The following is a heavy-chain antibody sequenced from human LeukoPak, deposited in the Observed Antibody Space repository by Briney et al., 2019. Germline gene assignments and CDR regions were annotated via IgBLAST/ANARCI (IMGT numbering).Heavy chain of an antibody. V-gene: IGHV6-1*01. CDR2: TYYRSKWYN. CDR1: GDSVSSNSAT. D-gene: IGHD1-26*01. Sequence: SQTLSLTCALSGDSVSSNSATWNWIRQSPSRGLEWLGRTYYRSKWYNDYAASVISRITINADTSKNQFSLQLNSVTPEDTAVYYCARDRGSLRYYFDYWGQGTLVTVSS. CDR3: ARDRGSLRYYFDY. J-gene: IGHJ4*02.